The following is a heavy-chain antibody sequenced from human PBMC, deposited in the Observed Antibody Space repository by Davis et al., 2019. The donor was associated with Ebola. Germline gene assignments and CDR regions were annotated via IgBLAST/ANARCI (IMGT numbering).Heavy chain of an antibody. CDR3: TRGESYYDFWSGYRSAEYFQH. D-gene: IGHD3-3*01. Sequence: PGGSLRLSCTVSGFSFGDYDMTWVRQAPGKGLEWVGFIRNRDHGGATQYAASVRGRFTITRDNSKDIAYLQMNSLKTEDTAVYYCTRGESYYDFWSGYRSAEYFQHWGQGTLVTVSS. J-gene: IGHJ1*01. V-gene: IGHV3-49*04. CDR2: IRNRDHGGAT. CDR1: GFSFGDYD.